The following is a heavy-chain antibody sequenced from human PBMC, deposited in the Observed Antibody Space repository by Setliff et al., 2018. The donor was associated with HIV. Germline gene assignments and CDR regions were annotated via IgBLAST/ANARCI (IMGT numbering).Heavy chain of an antibody. J-gene: IGHJ4*03. CDR2: ISSSGSTK. Sequence: GSLRLSCAASGFTLSSYEMNWVRQAPGKGLEWVSYISSSGSTKYYADSVKGRFTISRDNAKNSLYLQMSSLRAEDTALYYCARYSYGSGSYLGKFDYWGQGTMVTVS. V-gene: IGHV3-48*03. CDR1: GFTLSSYE. CDR3: ARYSYGSGSYLGKFDY. D-gene: IGHD3-10*01.